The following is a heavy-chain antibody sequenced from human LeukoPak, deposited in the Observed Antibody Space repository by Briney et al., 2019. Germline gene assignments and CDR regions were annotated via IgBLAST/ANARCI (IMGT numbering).Heavy chain of an antibody. Sequence: GGSLRLSCAASGFTFSSYAMHWVRQAPGKGLEWVALISYDGSNKYYADSVKGRFTISRDNSKNTLYLQMNSLRAEDTAVYYCAKAKSAMVRGAPNYYYYGMDVWGQGTTVTVSS. D-gene: IGHD3-10*01. CDR2: ISYDGSNK. J-gene: IGHJ6*02. CDR3: AKAKSAMVRGAPNYYYYGMDV. CDR1: GFTFSSYA. V-gene: IGHV3-30*04.